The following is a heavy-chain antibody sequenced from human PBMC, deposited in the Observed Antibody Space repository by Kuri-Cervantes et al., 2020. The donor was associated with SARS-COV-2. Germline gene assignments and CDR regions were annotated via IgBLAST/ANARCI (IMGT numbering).Heavy chain of an antibody. CDR1: GGSISGYY. D-gene: IGHD3-22*01. Sequence: SETLSLTCTVSGGSISGYYWSWIRQPPGKGLEWIGYIYSTGNTNYNPSLQSRVTISVDTPKNQFSLKLSSVTAADTAVYYCARTSPDPNYYDSSGYRYWYFDLWGRGTLVTVSS. CDR3: ARTSPDPNYYDSSGYRYWYFDL. CDR2: IYSTGNT. J-gene: IGHJ2*01. V-gene: IGHV4-59*01.